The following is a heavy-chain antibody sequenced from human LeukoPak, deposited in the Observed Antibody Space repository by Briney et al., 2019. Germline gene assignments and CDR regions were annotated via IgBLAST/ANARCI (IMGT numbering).Heavy chain of an antibody. CDR2: IYYSGST. D-gene: IGHD2-15*01. Sequence: SETLSLTCTVSGGXISSYYCSWIRQPPGKGLEWIGYIYYSGSTNYNPSLKSRVTISVDTSKNQFSLKLSSVTAADTAVYYCARVVVAAIESGDWFDPWGQGTLVTVSS. CDR1: GGXISSYY. J-gene: IGHJ5*02. CDR3: ARVVVAAIESGDWFDP. V-gene: IGHV4-59*01.